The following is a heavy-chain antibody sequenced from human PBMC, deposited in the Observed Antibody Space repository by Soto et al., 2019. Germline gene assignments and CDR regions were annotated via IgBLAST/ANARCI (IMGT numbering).Heavy chain of an antibody. CDR1: GGSISSYY. CDR2: IYYSGST. V-gene: IGHV4-59*01. CDR3: ARGQTGSSSWYPYFDY. J-gene: IGHJ4*02. D-gene: IGHD6-13*01. Sequence: SEPLSLTCTVSGGSISSYYWSWIRQPPGKGLEWIGYIYYSGSTNYNPSLKSRVTISVDTSKNQFSLKLSSVTAADTAVYYCARGQTGSSSWYPYFDYWGQGTLVTVSS.